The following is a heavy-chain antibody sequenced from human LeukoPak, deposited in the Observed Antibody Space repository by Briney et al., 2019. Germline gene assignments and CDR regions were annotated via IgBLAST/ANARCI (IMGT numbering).Heavy chain of an antibody. CDR1: GGSISTGDYY. J-gene: IGHJ5*01. V-gene: IGHV4-61*02. CDR3: ARVTTGSTTLDS. CDR2: IYTSGDT. D-gene: IGHD1-1*01. Sequence: SETLSLTCTVSGGSISTGDYYWSWIRQPAGKELEWIGRIYTSGDTIYNSSLKSRVTISVDTSKNQFSLKLKSVTAADTAVFYCARVTTGSTTLDSWGQGILVTVSS.